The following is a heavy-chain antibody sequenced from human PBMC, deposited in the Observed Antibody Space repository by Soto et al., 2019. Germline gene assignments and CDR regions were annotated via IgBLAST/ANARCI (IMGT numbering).Heavy chain of an antibody. CDR1: GYTLTELS. V-gene: IGHV1-24*01. Sequence: ASVKVSCKVSGYTLTELSMHWVRQAPGKGLEWMGGFDPEDGETIYAQKLQGRVTMTEDTSTDTAYMELSSLRSEDTAVYYCAKEGPGGGLFDPWGQGTLVTVSS. D-gene: IGHD3-16*01. CDR3: AKEGPGGGLFDP. CDR2: FDPEDGET. J-gene: IGHJ5*02.